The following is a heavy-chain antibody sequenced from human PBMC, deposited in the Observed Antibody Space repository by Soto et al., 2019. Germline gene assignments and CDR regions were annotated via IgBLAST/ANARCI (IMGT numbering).Heavy chain of an antibody. Sequence: QVQLQESGPGLVKPSQTLSLTCTVSGASISSGGYYWTWIRQLPGKGLEWIGYIFYSGSTYYNPSLKSRVTISADTSKNQFSLKLTSVTAADTAVYCCAGDQGISGTTRGTFDYWGQGTLVTVSS. CDR3: AGDQGISGTTRGTFDY. V-gene: IGHV4-31*03. D-gene: IGHD1-20*01. J-gene: IGHJ4*02. CDR1: GASISSGGYY. CDR2: IFYSGST.